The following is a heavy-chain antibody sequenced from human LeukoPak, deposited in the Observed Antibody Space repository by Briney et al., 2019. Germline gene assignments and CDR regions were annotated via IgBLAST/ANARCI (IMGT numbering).Heavy chain of an antibody. D-gene: IGHD2-15*01. CDR3: ARATYCSGGSCYSAIVDY. CDR2: INHSGST. CDR1: GGSFSGYY. J-gene: IGHJ4*02. V-gene: IGHV4-34*01. Sequence: PSETLSLTCAVYGGSFSGYYWSWIRQPPGKGLEWIGEINHSGSTNYNPSLKSRVTISVDTSKNQFSLKLNSVTAADTAVYYCARATYCSGGSCYSAIVDYRGQGTLVTVSS.